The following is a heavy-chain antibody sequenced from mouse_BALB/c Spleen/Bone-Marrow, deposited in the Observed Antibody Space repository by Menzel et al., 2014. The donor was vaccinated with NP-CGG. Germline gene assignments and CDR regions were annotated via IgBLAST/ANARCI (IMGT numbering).Heavy chain of an antibody. J-gene: IGHJ4*01. Sequence: QVQLQQPGAELVRPGTSVKASCKAPGYAFTNYLIEWVKQRPGQGLEWIGVINPGSGGTNYNEKFKGKATLTADKSSSTAYMQLSSLTSDDSAVYVCARQLGPPYAMDYWGQGTSVTVSS. CDR3: ARQLGPPYAMDY. D-gene: IGHD3-1*01. V-gene: IGHV1-54*01. CDR2: INPGSGGT. CDR1: GYAFTNYL.